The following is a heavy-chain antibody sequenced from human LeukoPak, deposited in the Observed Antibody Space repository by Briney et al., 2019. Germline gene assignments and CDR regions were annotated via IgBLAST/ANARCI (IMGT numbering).Heavy chain of an antibody. CDR2: MYYTGNT. D-gene: IGHD1-1*01. CDR1: GASLTIEH. J-gene: IGHJ6*03. V-gene: IGHV4-59*01. CDR3: ARTPGEDYCYLMDD. Sequence: ASEAQSLTCTVSGASLTIEHSSCVRQPPGKALEWIAYMYYTGNTHWNPSLKSRVTISVDTSKNQFSLKVNSVTAADTAVYYCARTPGEDYCYLMDDWGKGTTVTVSS.